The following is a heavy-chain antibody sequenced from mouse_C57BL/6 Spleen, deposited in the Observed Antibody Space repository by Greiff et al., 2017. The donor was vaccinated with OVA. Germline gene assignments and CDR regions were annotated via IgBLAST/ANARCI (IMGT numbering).Heavy chain of an antibody. J-gene: IGHJ4*01. D-gene: IGHD2-5*01. CDR2: ISSGGDYI. V-gene: IGHV5-9-1*02. CDR1: GFTFSSYA. CDR3: TRGGYSNLYYYAMDY. Sequence: EVKLVESGAGLVKPGGSLKLSCAASGFTFSSYAMSWVRQTPEKRLEWVAYISSGGDYIYYADTVKGRFTISRDNARNTLYLQMSSLKSEDTAMYYCTRGGYSNLYYYAMDYWGQGTSVTVSS.